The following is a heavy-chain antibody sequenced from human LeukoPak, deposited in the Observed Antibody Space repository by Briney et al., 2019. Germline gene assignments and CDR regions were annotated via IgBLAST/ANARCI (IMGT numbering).Heavy chain of an antibody. CDR3: ALQLKYYYDSSGP. Sequence: ASVKVSCKASGYTFTSYDINWVRQATGQGLEWMGWMNPNSGNTGYAQKFQGRVTMTRNTSISTAYTELSSLRSEDTAVYYCALQLKYYYDSSGPWGQGTLVTVSS. D-gene: IGHD3-22*01. V-gene: IGHV1-8*01. CDR1: GYTFTSYD. J-gene: IGHJ5*02. CDR2: MNPNSGNT.